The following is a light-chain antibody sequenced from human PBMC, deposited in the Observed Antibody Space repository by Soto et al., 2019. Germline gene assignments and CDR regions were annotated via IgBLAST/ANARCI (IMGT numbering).Light chain of an antibody. V-gene: IGKV3-20*01. J-gene: IGKJ1*01. Sequence: EIVLTQSPGTLSLSPGERATLSCRASQSVSSSYLAWYQQKPGQAPRLLIYGASSRATGIPDRFSGSGSGTDFTLTISRLEPEDFGVYYCQHRGFGQGTKVDIK. CDR1: QSVSSSY. CDR3: QHRG. CDR2: GAS.